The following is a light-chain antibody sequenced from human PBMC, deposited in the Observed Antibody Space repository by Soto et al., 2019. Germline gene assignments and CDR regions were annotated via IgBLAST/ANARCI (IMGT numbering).Light chain of an antibody. V-gene: IGLV2-14*01. Sequence: QPVLTQPASVSGSPGQSITISCTGHSSDVGGYNYVSWYQQHPGKAPELMIYDVSNRPSGVSNRFSGSKSGNTASLTISGLQAEDEADYYCSSYTSSSTLEVVFGGGTKLTVL. CDR2: DVS. J-gene: IGLJ2*01. CDR3: SSYTSSSTLEVV. CDR1: SSDVGGYNY.